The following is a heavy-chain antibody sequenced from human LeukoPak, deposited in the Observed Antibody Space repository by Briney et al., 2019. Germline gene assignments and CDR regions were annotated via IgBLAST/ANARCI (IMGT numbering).Heavy chain of an antibody. CDR2: IKMKAHGETT. CDR3: SRDWALSKSSLFLDY. J-gene: IGHJ4*02. CDR1: GFTFGDYV. V-gene: IGHV3-49*03. Sequence: GGSLRLSCTASGFTFGDYVMSWFRQAPGKGLEWVGLIKMKAHGETTQYAASVKGRFTISRDDSKSIAYLQMNSLKTEDTAVYYCSRDWALSKSSLFLDYWGQGTLVTVSP. D-gene: IGHD2-15*01.